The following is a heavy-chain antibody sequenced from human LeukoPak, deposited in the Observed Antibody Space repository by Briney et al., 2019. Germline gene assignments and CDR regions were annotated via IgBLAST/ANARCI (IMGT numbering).Heavy chain of an antibody. D-gene: IGHD2-2*01. CDR3: ARDNSAVSDCSSTSCYHFGY. CDR1: GYTFSRYG. CDR2: ISAYNGNT. J-gene: IGHJ4*02. V-gene: IGHV1-18*01. Sequence: ASVKVSCKASGYTFSRYGISWVRQAPGQGLEWMGWISAYNGNTNYAQKLQGRVTMTTDTSTTTVYMEPRSLRFDDTAVYYCARDNSAVSDCSSTSCYHFGYWGQGTLVTVSS.